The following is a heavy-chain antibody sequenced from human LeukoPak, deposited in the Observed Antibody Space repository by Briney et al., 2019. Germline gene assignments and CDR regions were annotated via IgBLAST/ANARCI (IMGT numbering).Heavy chain of an antibody. CDR3: ARGPLAYCGADCSVDAFDI. V-gene: IGHV4-59*08. CDR1: GDSISGYY. D-gene: IGHD2-21*02. J-gene: IGHJ3*02. Sequence: SETLSLTCTVSGDSISGYYWSWIRQPPGKGLEWIGYLYYSGYTNYNPSLTSRATISIDTSNNHFSLKLSSVTAADTAVYYCARGPLAYCGADCSVDAFDIWGQGTVVTVSS. CDR2: LYYSGYT.